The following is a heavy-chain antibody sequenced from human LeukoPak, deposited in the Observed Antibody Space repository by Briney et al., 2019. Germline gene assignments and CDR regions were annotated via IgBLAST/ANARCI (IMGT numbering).Heavy chain of an antibody. CDR2: IYSDGST. CDR3: ARGGSSWPFDY. V-gene: IGHV3-53*01. Sequence: GGSLRLSCAASGFTVSSNYMSWVRQAPGKGLEWVSVIYSDGSTYYADSVKGRFTISRDNSKNTLYLQMNSLRAEDTAVYYCARGGSSWPFDYWGQGTLVTVSS. D-gene: IGHD6-13*01. CDR1: GFTVSSNY. J-gene: IGHJ4*02.